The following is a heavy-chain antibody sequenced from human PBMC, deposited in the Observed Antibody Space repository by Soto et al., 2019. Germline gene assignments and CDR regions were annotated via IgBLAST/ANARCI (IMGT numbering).Heavy chain of an antibody. CDR1: GGTFSSYA. CDR3: ARDDSSGRSYFDY. J-gene: IGHJ4*02. V-gene: IGHV1-69*13. Sequence: VKVSCKASGGTFSSYAISWVRQAPGQGLEWMGGIIPIFGTANYAQKFQGRVTITADESTSTAYMELSSLRSEDTAAYYCARDDSSGRSYFDYWGQGTLVTVSS. D-gene: IGHD3-22*01. CDR2: IIPIFGTA.